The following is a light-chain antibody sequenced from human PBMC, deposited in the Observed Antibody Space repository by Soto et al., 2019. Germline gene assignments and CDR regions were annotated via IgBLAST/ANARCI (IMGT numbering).Light chain of an antibody. CDR3: SSYTITSTLVI. J-gene: IGLJ2*01. V-gene: IGLV2-14*01. Sequence: QSVLTQPASVSGSPGQSISVSCTGSSGDVGSYKYVSWYQQHPGKAPKLIIYEVNKRPSGVSDRFSGSKSGNTASLTISGLQDEDEADYYCSSYTITSTLVIFGGGTKLTVL. CDR2: EVN. CDR1: SGDVGSYKY.